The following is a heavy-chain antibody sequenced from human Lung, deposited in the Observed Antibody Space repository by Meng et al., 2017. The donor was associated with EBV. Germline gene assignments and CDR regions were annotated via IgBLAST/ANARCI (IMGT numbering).Heavy chain of an antibody. J-gene: IGHJ4*02. V-gene: IGHV4-34*01. CDR3: ARALFDYYDSSGYYDY. CDR2: INYSGIT. D-gene: IGHD3-22*01. Sequence: QVQLQQWGPGSLKPSETLSLTCGVSGRSFSSSYWSWIRQPPGKGLEWIGQINYSGITNYNPSLKSRVTISVDTSKNQFSLSLNSVTAADTAVYYCARALFDYYDSSGYYDYWGQGTLVTVSS. CDR1: GRSFSSSY.